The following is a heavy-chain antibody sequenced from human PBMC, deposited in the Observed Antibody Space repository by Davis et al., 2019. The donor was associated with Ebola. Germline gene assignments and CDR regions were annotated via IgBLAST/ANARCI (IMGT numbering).Heavy chain of an antibody. V-gene: IGHV3-21*01. D-gene: IGHD6-6*01. CDR1: GFTFSSYS. CDR2: ISSSSSYI. CDR3: ARSSIAARPGYFYGMDV. J-gene: IGHJ6*02. Sequence: PGGSLRLSCAASGFTFSSYSMNWVRQAPGKGLEWVSSISSSSSYIYYADSLKGRFTISRDNAKNSLYLQMNSLRAEDTAVYYCARSSIAARPGYFYGMDVWGQGTTVTVSS.